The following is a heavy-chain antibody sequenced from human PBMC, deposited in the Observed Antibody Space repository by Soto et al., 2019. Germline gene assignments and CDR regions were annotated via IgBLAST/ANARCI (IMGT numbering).Heavy chain of an antibody. D-gene: IGHD2-15*01. CDR3: ARERGGYSSDF. J-gene: IGHJ4*02. CDR1: GFSFSSYW. V-gene: IGHV3-74*01. Sequence: EVQLVESGGGLVQPGGSLRLSCAASGFSFSSYWMHWLRQVPGKGLVWVSRINGDGDYTNYADSVKGRFTISRDNAKNTLYLQMNSLRAEDTVVYYCARERGGYSSDFWGQRTLVTVSS. CDR2: INGDGDYT.